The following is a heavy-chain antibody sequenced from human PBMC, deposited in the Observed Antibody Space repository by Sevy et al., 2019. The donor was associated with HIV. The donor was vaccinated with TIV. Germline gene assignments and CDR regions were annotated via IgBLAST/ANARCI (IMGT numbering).Heavy chain of an antibody. CDR1: GFSFSTYP. J-gene: IGHJ4*01. D-gene: IGHD2-15*01. V-gene: IGHV3-30-3*01. Sequence: GGSLRLSCAASGFSFSTYPMHWVRQAPGKGLEWVTLISYDGSNKYYADSVKGRFTISRDNSNNALFLQMNSLRPEDTAIYYCATSLKATIVSFDSWGHGTLVTVSS. CDR3: ATSLKATIVSFDS. CDR2: ISYDGSNK.